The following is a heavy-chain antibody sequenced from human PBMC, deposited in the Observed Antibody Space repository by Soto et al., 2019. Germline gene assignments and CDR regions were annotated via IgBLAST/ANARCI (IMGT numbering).Heavy chain of an antibody. J-gene: IGHJ5*02. CDR3: TTKKDYVWGSYRENWFDP. CDR1: GFTFSNAW. CDR2: IKSKTDGGTT. V-gene: IGHV3-15*07. Sequence: EVQLVESGGGLVKPGGSLRLSCAASGFTFSNAWMNWVRQAPGKGLEWVGRIKSKTDGGTTDYAAPVKGRFTISRDDSKNTLYLQMNSLKTEDTAVYYCTTKKDYVWGSYRENWFDPWGQGTLVTVSS. D-gene: IGHD3-16*02.